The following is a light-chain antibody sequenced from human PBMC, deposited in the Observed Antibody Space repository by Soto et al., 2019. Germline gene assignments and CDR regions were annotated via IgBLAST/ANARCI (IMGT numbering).Light chain of an antibody. V-gene: IGKV1-9*01. J-gene: IGKJ4*01. CDR2: AAP. CDR3: QQLKNYPLT. Sequence: DTQMTQSPSSLSASVGDRVTITCRASQNVRSYLAWYQQRPGKAPKFLMYAAPTLQSGVPSRFSGSGSGTEFALTISSLQPEDFATYYCQQLKNYPLTFGGGTKVEI. CDR1: QNVRSY.